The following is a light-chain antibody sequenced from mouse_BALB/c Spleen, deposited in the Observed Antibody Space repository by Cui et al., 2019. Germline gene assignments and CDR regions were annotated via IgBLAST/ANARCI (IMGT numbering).Light chain of an antibody. V-gene: IGKV4-86*01. CDR2: EIS. Sequence: EIVLTQPPAITAAYLGQKVTITCSASSSVSYMHWYQQKSGASPKPLIYEISKLASGVPARFSGSGSGTSYSLTISSMEAEDAAIYYCQQWNYPLITFGAGTKLELK. CDR3: QQWNYPLIT. CDR1: SSVSY. J-gene: IGKJ5*01.